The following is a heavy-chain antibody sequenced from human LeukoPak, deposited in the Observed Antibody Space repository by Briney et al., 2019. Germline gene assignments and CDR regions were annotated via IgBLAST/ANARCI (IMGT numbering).Heavy chain of an antibody. CDR2: IYYSGST. CDR3: ARPYDSSGYYHY. Sequence: SETLSLTCTVSGGSISSSSYYWGWIRQPPGMGLEWIGSIYYSGSTFYNPSLNSRVTISVDTSKNQFSLKLSSVTAADTAVYYCARPYDSSGYYHYWGQGTLVTVSS. J-gene: IGHJ4*02. CDR1: GGSISSSSYY. V-gene: IGHV4-39*01. D-gene: IGHD3-22*01.